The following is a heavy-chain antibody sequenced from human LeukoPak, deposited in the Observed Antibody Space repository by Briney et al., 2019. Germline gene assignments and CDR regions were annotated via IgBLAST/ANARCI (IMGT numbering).Heavy chain of an antibody. CDR3: ATSGRGYSYGTIDF. CDR1: GGYMNDYY. V-gene: IGHV4-59*01. Sequence: PSETLSLTCTVSGGYMNDYYWSWIRQPPGNGLEWIGYFFYSGSTNYHPSLKSRVTISVDSSKTQFSLNLSSVTAADTAVYFCATSGRGYSYGTIDFWGQGTLVTVSS. J-gene: IGHJ4*02. D-gene: IGHD5-18*01. CDR2: FFYSGST.